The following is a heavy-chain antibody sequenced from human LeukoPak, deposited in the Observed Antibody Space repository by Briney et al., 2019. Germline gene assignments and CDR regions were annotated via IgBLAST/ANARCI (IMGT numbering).Heavy chain of an antibody. CDR3: ARVRYYDTYYYMDV. Sequence: ASVKVSCKASGYIFTSYGISWVRQAPGQGLEWMGRISAYNGNTNYAQKLQGRVTMTTDTSTSTAYMELRSLRSDDTAVHYCARVRYYDTYYYMDVWGKGTTVTVSS. CDR2: ISAYNGNT. V-gene: IGHV1-18*01. CDR1: GYIFTSYG. D-gene: IGHD3-22*01. J-gene: IGHJ6*03.